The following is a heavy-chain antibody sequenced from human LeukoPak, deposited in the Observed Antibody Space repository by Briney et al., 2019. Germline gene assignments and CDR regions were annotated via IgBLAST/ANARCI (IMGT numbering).Heavy chain of an antibody. D-gene: IGHD5-24*01. CDR3: ARGRDGYNFGYFDL. V-gene: IGHV1-2*02. CDR2: INPNSGGT. J-gene: IGHJ2*01. Sequence: ASVKVSCKASGYTFTGYYMHWVRQAPGQGLEWMGWINPNSGGTNYAQKFQGRVTMTRDTSISTAYMELSRLRFEDTAVYYCARGRDGYNFGYFDLWGRGTLVTVSS. CDR1: GYTFTGYY.